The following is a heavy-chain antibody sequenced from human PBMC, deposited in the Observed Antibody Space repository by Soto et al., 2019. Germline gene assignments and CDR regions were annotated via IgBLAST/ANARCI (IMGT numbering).Heavy chain of an antibody. Sequence: SQTLSLTCAISGDSVSSNSAAWNWIRQSPSRGLEWLGRTYYRSKWYNDYAVSVQSRITINPDTSKSQFSLQLNSVTPEDTAVYYCAREEFIAAAGRGGCRRDYYYYGLDVWGQGTTVTVSS. CDR3: AREEFIAAAGRGGCRRDYYYYGLDV. CDR2: TYYRSKWYN. D-gene: IGHD6-13*01. J-gene: IGHJ6*02. V-gene: IGHV6-1*01. CDR1: GDSVSSNSAA.